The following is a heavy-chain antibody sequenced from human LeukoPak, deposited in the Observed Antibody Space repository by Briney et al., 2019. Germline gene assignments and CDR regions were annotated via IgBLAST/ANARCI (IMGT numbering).Heavy chain of an antibody. Sequence: GGSLRLSCAASGFTFSSYGIHWVRQAPGKGLEWVAVISFDGSNEYYADSVKGRFTISRDNSKNTLYLQMSRLRAEDTAVYYCAKTYYYGSEIGYYFDYWGQGTLVTVSS. CDR3: AKTYYYGSEIGYYFDY. CDR1: GFTFSSYG. D-gene: IGHD3-10*01. CDR2: ISFDGSNE. V-gene: IGHV3-30*18. J-gene: IGHJ4*02.